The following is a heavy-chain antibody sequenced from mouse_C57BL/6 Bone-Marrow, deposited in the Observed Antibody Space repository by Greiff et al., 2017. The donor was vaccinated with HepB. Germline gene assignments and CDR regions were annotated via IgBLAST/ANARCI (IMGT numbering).Heavy chain of an antibody. J-gene: IGHJ4*01. CDR3: SYDGYPYAMDY. D-gene: IGHD2-3*01. CDR1: GYTFTDYY. Sequence: QVQLQQSGAELVRPGASVKLSCKASGYTFTDYYINWVKQRPGQGLEWIARIYPGSGNTYYNEKFKGKATLTAEKSSSTAYMQLSSLTSEDSAVYFCSYDGYPYAMDYWGQGTSVTVSS. V-gene: IGHV1-76*01. CDR2: IYPGSGNT.